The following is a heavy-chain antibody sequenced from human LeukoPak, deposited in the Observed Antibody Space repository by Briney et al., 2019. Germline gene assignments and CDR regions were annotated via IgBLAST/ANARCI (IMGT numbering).Heavy chain of an antibody. CDR2: IYYSGST. D-gene: IGHD3-3*01. J-gene: IGHJ4*02. Sequence: SETLSLTCTVSGGSISSYYWSWIRQPPGKGLEWIGYIYYSGSTNYNPSLKSRVTISVDTSKNQFSLKLSSVTAADTAVYYCARARPVLRFLEWPPYYFDYWGQGTLVTVSS. CDR1: GGSISSYY. CDR3: ARARPVLRFLEWPPYYFDY. V-gene: IGHV4-59*01.